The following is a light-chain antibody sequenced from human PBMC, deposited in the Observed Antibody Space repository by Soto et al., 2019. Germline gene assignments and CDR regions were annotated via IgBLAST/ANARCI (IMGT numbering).Light chain of an antibody. CDR1: QSVSND. J-gene: IGKJ4*01. CDR3: QQYNNWPPLT. CDR2: GAS. Sequence: EIVMTQSPATLSVSPWERAVLSCTASQSVSNDLAWYQQKPGQAPRLLIYGASTRATGIPARFSGSGSGTEFTLTISSLQAEDFAVYYCQQYNNWPPLTFGGGTKVDIK. V-gene: IGKV3-15*01.